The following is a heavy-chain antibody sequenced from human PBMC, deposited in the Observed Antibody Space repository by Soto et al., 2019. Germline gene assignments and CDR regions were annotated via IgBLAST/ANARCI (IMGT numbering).Heavy chain of an antibody. Sequence: ASVKVSCKASGYTFTSYGISWVRQAPGQGLEWMGWISAYNGNTNYAQKLQGRVTMTTDTSTSTAYMELRSLRSDDTAVYYCARVSIAIRGGYHYNYYYVDVWGKGTTVTVSS. CDR2: ISAYNGNT. CDR3: ARVSIAIRGGYHYNYYYVDV. V-gene: IGHV1-18*01. J-gene: IGHJ6*03. CDR1: GYTFTSYG. D-gene: IGHD3-9*01.